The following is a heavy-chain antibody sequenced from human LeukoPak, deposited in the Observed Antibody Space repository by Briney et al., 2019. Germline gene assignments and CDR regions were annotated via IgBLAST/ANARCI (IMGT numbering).Heavy chain of an antibody. CDR2: IYYSGST. V-gene: IGHV4-39*07. D-gene: IGHD3-16*01. J-gene: IGHJ4*02. CDR1: GGSISSSSYY. Sequence: SETLSLTCTVSGGSISSSSYYWGWTRQPPGKGLEWIGSIYYSGSTYYNPSLKSRVTISVDTSKNQFSLKLSSVTAADTAVYYCARDSPRRFMITSGDFDYWGQGTLVTVSS. CDR3: ARDSPRRFMITSGDFDY.